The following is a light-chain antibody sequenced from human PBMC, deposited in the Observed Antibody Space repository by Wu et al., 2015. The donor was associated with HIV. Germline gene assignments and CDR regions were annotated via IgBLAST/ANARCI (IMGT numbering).Light chain of an antibody. CDR1: QTIRTN. CDR3: QQYSNWPPIT. V-gene: IGKV3-15*01. Sequence: EIVMTQSPGTLSVSPGESATLFCKAGQTIRTNLAWYQQKPGQAPRLLIYGASARATGVPARFSGSGSETEFTLTIDSLQSEDSAIYYCQQYSNWPPITFGQGTRLEIK. CDR2: GAS. J-gene: IGKJ5*01.